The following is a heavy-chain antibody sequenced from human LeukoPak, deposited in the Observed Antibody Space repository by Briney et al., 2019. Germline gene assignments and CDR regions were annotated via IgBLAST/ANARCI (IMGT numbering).Heavy chain of an antibody. D-gene: IGHD2-15*01. CDR3: ARRYCSGGSCYSGSYYFDY. CDR2: IYTSGSN. V-gene: IGHV4-4*09. Sequence: SETLSLTCTVSGGSISSYYWSWVRQPPGKGLEWSGYIYTSGSNNYNPSLKSRVTISVDTSKNQFSLKLSSVTAADTAVYYCARRYCSGGSCYSGSYYFDYWGQGTLVTVSS. CDR1: GGSISSYY. J-gene: IGHJ4*02.